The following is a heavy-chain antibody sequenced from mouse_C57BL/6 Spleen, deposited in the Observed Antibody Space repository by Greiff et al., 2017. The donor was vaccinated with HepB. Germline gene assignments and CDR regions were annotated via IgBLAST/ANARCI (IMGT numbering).Heavy chain of an antibody. D-gene: IGHD1-1*01. CDR3: ARAYGSSYHYYAMDY. Sequence: DVMLVESGGGLVKPGGSLKLSCAASGFTFSSYTMSWVRQTPEKRLEWVATISGGGGNTYYPDSVKGRFTISRDNAKNTLYLQMSSLRSEDTALYYCARAYGSSYHYYAMDYWGQGTSVTVSS. J-gene: IGHJ4*01. CDR2: ISGGGGNT. CDR1: GFTFSSYT. V-gene: IGHV5-9*01.